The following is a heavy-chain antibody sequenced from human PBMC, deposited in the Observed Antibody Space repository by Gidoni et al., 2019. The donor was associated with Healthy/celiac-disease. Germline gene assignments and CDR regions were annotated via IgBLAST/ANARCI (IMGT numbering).Heavy chain of an antibody. Sequence: EVQLLESGGGWVQPGGSLRLSWAASGVTFSSYDMSWVRQAPGKGLEWVSAISGSGGSTYYADSVKGRFTISRDNSKNTLYLQMNSLRAEDTAVYYCAKARDGYNLDFDYWGQGTLVTVSS. D-gene: IGHD5-12*01. CDR1: GVTFSSYD. V-gene: IGHV3-23*01. CDR3: AKARDGYNLDFDY. J-gene: IGHJ4*02. CDR2: ISGSGGST.